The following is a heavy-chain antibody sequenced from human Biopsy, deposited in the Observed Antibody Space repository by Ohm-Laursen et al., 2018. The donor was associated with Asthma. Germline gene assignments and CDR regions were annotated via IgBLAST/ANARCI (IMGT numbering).Heavy chain of an antibody. CDR3: ARKAGSCISRTCYSLDF. J-gene: IGHJ4*02. V-gene: IGHV1-69*13. CDR1: GGTFNTYV. Sequence: SVTASCKSLGGTFNTYVIGWVRQAPGQGLERMGGINSVFGTTTYPQKFQDRVTITADDSTSTVYMELSSLRSEDTAVYYCARKAGSCISRTCYSLDFWGQGTLVTVSS. D-gene: IGHD2-2*01. CDR2: INSVFGTT.